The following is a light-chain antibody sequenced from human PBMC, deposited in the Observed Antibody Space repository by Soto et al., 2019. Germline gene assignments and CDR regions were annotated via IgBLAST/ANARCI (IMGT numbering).Light chain of an antibody. CDR3: SSYSSSSIPYV. CDR2: DVS. J-gene: IGLJ1*01. V-gene: IGLV2-14*01. CDR1: SSDVGGYNY. Sequence: QSALTQPASVSGSPGQSITISCTGTSSDVGGYNYVSWYQQHPGKAPKGMIYDVSNRPSWVSDRCSGSKSGTTASLTISGLQAEDEADYYCSSYSSSSIPYVFGTGTQLTVL.